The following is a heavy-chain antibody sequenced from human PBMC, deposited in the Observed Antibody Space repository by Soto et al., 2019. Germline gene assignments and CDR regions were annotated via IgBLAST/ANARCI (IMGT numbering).Heavy chain of an antibody. Sequence: LSLTCTVSGGSISSYYWSWIRQPPGKGLEWIGYIYYSGSTYYNPSLKSRVTISVDTSKNQFSLRLSSVTAADTAVYYWGRDLSGRAEEGGLAPGGQGTLVPVSP. D-gene: IGHD6-13*01. V-gene: IGHV4-59*12. CDR3: GRDLSGRAEEGGLAP. CDR2: IYYSGST. CDR1: GGSISSYY. J-gene: IGHJ5*02.